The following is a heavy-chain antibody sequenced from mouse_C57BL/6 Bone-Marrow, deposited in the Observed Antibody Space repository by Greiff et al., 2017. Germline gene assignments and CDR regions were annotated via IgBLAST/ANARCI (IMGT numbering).Heavy chain of an antibody. Sequence: EVQLVASGGGLVQPKGSLKLSCAASGFSFNTYAMNWVRQAPGKGLEWVARIRSKSNNYATYYADSVKDRFTISRDDSESMLYLQMNNLKTEDTAMYYCVMGYYYAMDYWGQGTSVTVSS. J-gene: IGHJ4*01. CDR3: VMGYYYAMDY. D-gene: IGHD3-1*01. CDR1: GFSFNTYA. CDR2: IRSKSNNYAT. V-gene: IGHV10-1*01.